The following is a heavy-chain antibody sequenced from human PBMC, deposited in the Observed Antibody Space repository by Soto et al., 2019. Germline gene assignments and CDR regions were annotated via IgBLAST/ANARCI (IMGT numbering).Heavy chain of an antibody. J-gene: IGHJ5*01. CDR1: GYIFTYRY. CDR3: ARSALDDDGYHYLDS. Sequence: SVKVSCKASGYIFTYRYLYWVRQAPGQALEWMGWIIPYNGNTNYAQKFQDRFSITRESSLSTVYMELRSLRSDDTGMYYCARSALDDDGYHYLDSWGQ. CDR2: IIPYNGNT. D-gene: IGHD5-18*01. V-gene: IGHV1-45*02.